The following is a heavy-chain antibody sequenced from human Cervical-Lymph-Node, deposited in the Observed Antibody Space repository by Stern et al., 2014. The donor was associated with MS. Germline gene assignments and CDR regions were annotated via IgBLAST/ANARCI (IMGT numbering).Heavy chain of an antibody. CDR1: GGTFSSSYA. CDR2: IIPIIGLP. Sequence: VQLVQSGAEVKKPGSSVNVSCKASGGTFSSSYAVSWVRQAPGQGLEWMGRIIPIIGLPNYAQKFQTSLTITADKSTSTVYMELSSLTSEDTAVYYCARGIVTNRPAATLHNLFDPWGQGTLVTVSS. D-gene: IGHD2-15*01. J-gene: IGHJ5*02. V-gene: IGHV1-69*04. CDR3: ARGIVTNRPAATLHNLFDP.